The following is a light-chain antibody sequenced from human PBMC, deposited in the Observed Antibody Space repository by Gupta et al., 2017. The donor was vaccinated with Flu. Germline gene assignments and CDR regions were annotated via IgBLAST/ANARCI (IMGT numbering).Light chain of an antibody. CDR3: QQEDNLPYT. Sequence: DIVMTQSPDSLAVSLGERATINCKSSQSVLYSSSNKNFLTWYQQKPGQPPRLLIYWASTRESGVPDRFSGSGSGTDFTLTISSRQAEDVAVYYCQQEDNLPYTFGQGTKLEIK. V-gene: IGKV4-1*01. J-gene: IGKJ2*01. CDR2: WAS. CDR1: QSVLYSSSNKNF.